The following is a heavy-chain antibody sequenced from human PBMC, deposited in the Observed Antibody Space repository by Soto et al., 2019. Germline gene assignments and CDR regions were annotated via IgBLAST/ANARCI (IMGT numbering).Heavy chain of an antibody. Sequence: ASVKVSCKASGYTFTSYGISWVRQAPGQGLEWMGWISAYNGNTNYAQKLQGRVTMTTDTSTSTAYMELRSLRSDDTAVYYCARVIYHSSGYYLVSIYGMDVWGQGTTVTVSS. CDR2: ISAYNGNT. J-gene: IGHJ6*02. D-gene: IGHD3-22*01. CDR3: ARVIYHSSGYYLVSIYGMDV. V-gene: IGHV1-18*01. CDR1: GYTFTSYG.